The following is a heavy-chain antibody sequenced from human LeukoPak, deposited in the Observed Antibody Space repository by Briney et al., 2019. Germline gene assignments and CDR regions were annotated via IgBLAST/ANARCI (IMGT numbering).Heavy chain of an antibody. J-gene: IGHJ4*02. CDR1: GFTVSSNY. Sequence: AASGFTVSSNYMSWVRQAPGKGLEWVSVIYSGGSTYYADSVKGRFTISRDNSKNTLYLQMNSLRAEDTAVYYCARDPGGYGALDYWGQGTLVTVSS. V-gene: IGHV3-53*01. D-gene: IGHD4-17*01. CDR2: IYSGGST. CDR3: ARDPGGYGALDY.